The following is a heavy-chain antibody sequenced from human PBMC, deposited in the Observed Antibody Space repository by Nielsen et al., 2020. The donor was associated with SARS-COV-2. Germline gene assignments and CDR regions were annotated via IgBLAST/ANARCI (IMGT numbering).Heavy chain of an antibody. D-gene: IGHD6-13*01. CDR2: IYYNGST. J-gene: IGHJ5*02. V-gene: IGHV4-61*05. CDR1: GGSISSSSYY. CDR3: ASTFTGAAAGTWWFDP. Sequence: SETLSLTCTVSGGSISSSSYYWGWIRQPPGKGLEWIGYIYYNGSTNYNPSLKSRVTISVDTSKNQFSLKLSSVTAADTAVYYCASTFTGAAAGTWWFDPWGQGTLVTVSS.